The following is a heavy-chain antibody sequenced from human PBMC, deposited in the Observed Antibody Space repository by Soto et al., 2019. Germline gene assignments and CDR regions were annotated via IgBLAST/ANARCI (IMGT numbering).Heavy chain of an antibody. V-gene: IGHV6-1*01. D-gene: IGHD3-3*01. CDR3: ARGNYDRRGSYCYGMDV. J-gene: IGHJ6*02. Sequence: ALSLTCAICGDSVSSNSAAWKWIRHSPSRGLEWLGRTYYRSKRYNDYAVSVKSRITINPDTAKNTFSLQLNSVTPEDTAVYYCARGNYDRRGSYCYGMDVWGQGTTVTVSS. CDR1: GDSVSSNSAA. CDR2: TYYRSKRYN.